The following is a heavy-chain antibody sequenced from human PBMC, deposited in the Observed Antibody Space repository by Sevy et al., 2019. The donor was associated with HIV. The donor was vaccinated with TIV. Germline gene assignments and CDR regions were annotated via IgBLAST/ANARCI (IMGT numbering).Heavy chain of an antibody. V-gene: IGHV3-15*01. Sequence: GGSLRLSCTASGFTLSNVWMSWVRQAPGKGLEWVGRIKSKIDSGTIDDAAPVKVRFTISRDDSKNTLYLQMNSLKTEDTAVYYCTTEAVDCSTTTCSLAMDVWGQGTTVTVSS. J-gene: IGHJ6*02. D-gene: IGHD2-2*01. CDR2: IKSKIDSGTI. CDR1: GFTLSNVW. CDR3: TTEAVDCSTTTCSLAMDV.